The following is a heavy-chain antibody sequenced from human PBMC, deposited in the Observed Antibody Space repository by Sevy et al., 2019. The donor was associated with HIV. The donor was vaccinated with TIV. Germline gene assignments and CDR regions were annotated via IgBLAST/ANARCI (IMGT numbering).Heavy chain of an antibody. J-gene: IGHJ4*02. V-gene: IGHV3-48*02. CDR3: ARGDTAMGRGKIDY. D-gene: IGHD5-18*01. CDR1: GFTFSSYS. Sequence: GGSLRLSCAASGFTFSSYSMNWVRQAPGKGLEWVSYINSSGSTIYYADSVKGRFTISRDNAKNSLYLQMNRLRDEDTAVYYCARGDTAMGRGKIDYWSQGTLVTVSS. CDR2: INSSGSTI.